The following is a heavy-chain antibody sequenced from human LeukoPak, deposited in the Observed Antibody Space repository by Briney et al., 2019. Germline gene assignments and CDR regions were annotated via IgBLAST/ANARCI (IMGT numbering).Heavy chain of an antibody. CDR2: LYYRGTT. J-gene: IGHJ4*02. CDR1: GGSISTTGDY. CDR3: ARSRAYYDPFDL. Sequence: SVTLSLTCTVSGGSISTTGDYWGWIRQTPGKGLEWIGSLYYRGTTYYNPSLKSRVTISVDTSKKNLSLSLTSVTAADTAVYFCARSRAYYDPFDLWGQGTLVAVSS. V-gene: IGHV4-39*02. D-gene: IGHD4/OR15-4a*01.